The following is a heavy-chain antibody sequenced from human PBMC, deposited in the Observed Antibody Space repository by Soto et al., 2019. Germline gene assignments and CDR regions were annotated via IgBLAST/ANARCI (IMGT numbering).Heavy chain of an antibody. D-gene: IGHD6-13*01. J-gene: IGHJ5*02. CDR1: GFTFSSYA. V-gene: IGHV3-23*01. CDR3: ARAGAAALNWFDP. Sequence: GGSLRLSCAASGFTFSSYAMSRVRQAPGKGLEWVSGISGSGDSTYYADSVKGRFTISRDNSKNTLYLQMNSLRAEDTAVYYCARAGAAALNWFDPWGQGTLVTVSS. CDR2: ISGSGDST.